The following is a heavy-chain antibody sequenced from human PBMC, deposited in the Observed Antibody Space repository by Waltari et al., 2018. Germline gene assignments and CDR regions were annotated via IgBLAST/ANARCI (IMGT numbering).Heavy chain of an antibody. CDR3: ARGKFTAFDI. CDR1: GDSLFTTSVA. CDR2: TYYRSQWRN. Sequence: QVQLQQSGPGLVKPSQTLSLTCAVSGDSLFTTSVAWNWIRQSPSRGLEWLGRTYYRSQWRNDYALSVKGRITVNPDTSKNHFSLQLDSVTPDDTAVYYCARGKFTAFDIWSQGTMVTVSS. V-gene: IGHV6-1*01. J-gene: IGHJ3*02.